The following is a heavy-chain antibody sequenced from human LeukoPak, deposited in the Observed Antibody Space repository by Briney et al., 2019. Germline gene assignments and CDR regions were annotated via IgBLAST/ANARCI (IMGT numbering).Heavy chain of an antibody. CDR1: GYTFTGYY. J-gene: IGHJ4*02. V-gene: IGHV1-2*02. D-gene: IGHD3-10*01. CDR3: ARDLFGMVRGVTYDY. Sequence: GASVKVSCKASGYTFTGYYMHWVRQAPGQGLEWMGWINPNSGGTNYAQKFQGRVTMTRDTSISTAYMELSSLRSDDTAVYYCARDLFGMVRGVTYDYWGQGTLVTVSS. CDR2: INPNSGGT.